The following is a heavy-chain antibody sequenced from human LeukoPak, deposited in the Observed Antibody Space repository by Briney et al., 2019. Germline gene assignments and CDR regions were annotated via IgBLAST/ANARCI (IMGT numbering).Heavy chain of an antibody. CDR2: IYYSGST. CDR1: GGSISSYY. V-gene: IGHV4-59*01. Sequence: SETLSLTCTVSGGSISSYYWSWIRQPPGKGLEWIGYIYYSGSTNYNPSLKSRATISVDTSKNQFSLKLNSVTAADTAVYYCARSMDTAMVNGFDYWGQGTLVTVSS. CDR3: ARSMDTAMVNGFDY. D-gene: IGHD5-18*01. J-gene: IGHJ4*02.